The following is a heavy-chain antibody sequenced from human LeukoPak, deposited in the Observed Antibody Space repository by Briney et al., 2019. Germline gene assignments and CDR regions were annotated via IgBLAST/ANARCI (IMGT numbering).Heavy chain of an antibody. Sequence: SVKVSCKASGYTFNSYGLSWVRQAPGQGLEWMGWIRVYNGDTNYAQRLQGRVSMTADTSTNTAYMELRSLRSDDTAVYYCVRDPATVNPFEFWGQGTLVTVSS. J-gene: IGHJ4*02. CDR2: IRVYNGDT. CDR1: GYTFNSYG. D-gene: IGHD4-11*01. V-gene: IGHV1-18*01. CDR3: VRDPATVNPFEF.